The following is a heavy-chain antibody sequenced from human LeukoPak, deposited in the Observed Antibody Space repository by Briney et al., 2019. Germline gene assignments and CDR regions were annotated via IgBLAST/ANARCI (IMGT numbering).Heavy chain of an antibody. D-gene: IGHD4-11*01. Sequence: GESLKISCKGSGYGFTSYWIGWVRQMPGKGLEWMGIIYPGDSDTRYSPSFQGQVTISADKSISTAYLQWRSLKASDTAMYYCPRRYITVTDACEIWGQGTMVTVSS. CDR2: IYPGDSDT. V-gene: IGHV5-51*01. CDR3: PRRYITVTDACEI. CDR1: GYGFTSYW. J-gene: IGHJ3*02.